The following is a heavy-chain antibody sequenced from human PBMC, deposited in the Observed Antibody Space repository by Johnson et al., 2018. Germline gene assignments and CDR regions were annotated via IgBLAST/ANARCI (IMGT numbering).Heavy chain of an antibody. D-gene: IGHD1-7*01. V-gene: IGHV3-74*01. Sequence: SLADSVKGRFTIPRDNAKNTLYLQMNSLRAEDTAVYYCAKDRLLTGTGEYYYYYYGMDVWGQGTTVTVSS. J-gene: IGHJ6*02. CDR3: AKDRLLTGTGEYYYYYYGMDV.